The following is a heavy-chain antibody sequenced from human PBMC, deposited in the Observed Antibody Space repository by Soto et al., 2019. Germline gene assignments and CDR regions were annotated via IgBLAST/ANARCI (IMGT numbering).Heavy chain of an antibody. J-gene: IGHJ6*02. CDR3: AKEVERYYYYGMDV. V-gene: IGHV3-21*01. CDR2: ISSSSSYI. D-gene: IGHD1-26*01. Sequence: PGGSLGLSCAASGFTFSSYSMNWVRQAPGKGLEWVSSISSSSSYIYYADSVKGRFTISRDNAKNSLYLQMNSLRAEDTAVYYCAKEVERYYYYGMDVWGQGTTVTVSS. CDR1: GFTFSSYS.